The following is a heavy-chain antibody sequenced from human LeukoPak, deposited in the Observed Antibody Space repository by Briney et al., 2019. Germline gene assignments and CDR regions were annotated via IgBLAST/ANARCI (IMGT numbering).Heavy chain of an antibody. V-gene: IGHV3-30*18. D-gene: IGHD6-19*01. CDR1: GFTFSRYG. J-gene: IGHJ4*02. CDR3: AKDIVESSGCFDY. Sequence: GGSLRLSCAASGFTFSRYGKHWVPEAPGKGLEGVADISYDGSNKYYADSVRGRFIISRDNSKNTLYLQMNSLRAEDTAVYYCAKDIVESSGCFDYWGQGTLVTVSS. CDR2: ISYDGSNK.